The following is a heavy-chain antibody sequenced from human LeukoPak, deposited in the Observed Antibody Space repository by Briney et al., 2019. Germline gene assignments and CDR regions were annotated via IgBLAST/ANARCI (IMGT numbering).Heavy chain of an antibody. CDR2: LIPMFGTT. J-gene: IGHJ4*02. Sequence: ASVEVSCKASGGTFSNSAINWGRQAPGQGLEWVGGLIPMFGTTTSAQKFQARGTITTDESTRTASMELISLRSRDKAVEDCTTAAVSDYFDSSDYFPFDQWGQGTLVTVSS. CDR3: TTAAVSDYFDSSDYFPFDQ. CDR1: GGTFSNSA. V-gene: IGHV1-69*05. D-gene: IGHD3-22*01.